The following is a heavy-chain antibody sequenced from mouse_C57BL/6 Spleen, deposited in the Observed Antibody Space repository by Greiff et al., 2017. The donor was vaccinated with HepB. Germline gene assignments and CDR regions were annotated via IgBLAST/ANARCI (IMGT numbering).Heavy chain of an antibody. CDR1: GYNFTSYW. D-gene: IGHD4-1*01. CDR3: ARNWGDWYFDV. Sequence: QVQLQQPGTELVKPGASVKLSCKASGYNFTSYWMHWVKQRPGQGLEWIGNINPSNGGTNYNEKFKSKATLTVDKSSSTAYMQLSSLTSEDSAVYECARNWGDWYFDVWGTGTTVTVSS. V-gene: IGHV1-53*01. CDR2: INPSNGGT. J-gene: IGHJ1*03.